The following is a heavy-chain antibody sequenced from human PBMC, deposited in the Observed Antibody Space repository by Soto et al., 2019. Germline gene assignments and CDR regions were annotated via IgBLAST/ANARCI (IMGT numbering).Heavy chain of an antibody. V-gene: IGHV1-18*01. CDR3: ARVSGWYFFDY. CDR2: ISAYNGNT. Sequence: ASVKVSCKASGYTFTSYGISWVRQAPGQGLEWMGWISAYNGNTNYAQKFQGRVTITRDTSASTAYMELSSLRSEDTAVYYCARVSGWYFFDYWGKETLVTAPS. CDR1: GYTFTSYG. D-gene: IGHD6-13*01. J-gene: IGHJ4*02.